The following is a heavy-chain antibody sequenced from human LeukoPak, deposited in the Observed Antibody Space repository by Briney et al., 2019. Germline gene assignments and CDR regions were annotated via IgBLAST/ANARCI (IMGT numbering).Heavy chain of an antibody. Sequence: GGSLRLSFAASGFTFSSYDMNWVRQIPGKGLEWVSSITARGDITHYADSVKGRFSISRDNSMNALYLQMDSLRAEDTAVYYCAKDRVFHQFDYWGQGTLVTVSS. CDR3: AKDRVFHQFDY. J-gene: IGHJ4*02. D-gene: IGHD3-10*02. CDR2: ITARGDIT. V-gene: IGHV3-23*01. CDR1: GFTFSSYD.